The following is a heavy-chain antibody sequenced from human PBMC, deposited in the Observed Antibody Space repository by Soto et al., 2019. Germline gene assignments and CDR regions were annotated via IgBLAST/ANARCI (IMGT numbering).Heavy chain of an antibody. V-gene: IGHV3-48*01. CDR1: GFSFSDFS. CDR2: IIRDSSVI. CDR3: ARDCAGTCWFAY. Sequence: EVQLVESGGGKVQPGGSLRLSCAGSGFSFSDFSMNWVRQAPGKGLEWISYIIRDSSVIMYADSLRGRVTISRDNAKNTLFLQINRLRVEDTAVYYCARDCAGTCWFAYWGPGIQVTVSS. D-gene: IGHD2-15*01. J-gene: IGHJ4*02.